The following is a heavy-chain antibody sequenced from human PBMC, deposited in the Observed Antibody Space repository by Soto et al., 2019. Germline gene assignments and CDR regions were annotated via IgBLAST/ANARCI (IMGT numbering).Heavy chain of an antibody. CDR3: ARGAAAVWFDP. Sequence: QVQLVQSGAEVKKPGASVKVSCKASGYAFSTYGISWVRQAPGQGLEWMGWISGYTGNRNYAQKFQDRFSMTTDTSTSTAYMELRSLRSDDTAVYFCARGAAAVWFDPWGQGTLVTVSS. V-gene: IGHV1-18*01. CDR2: ISGYTGNR. J-gene: IGHJ5*02. D-gene: IGHD6-13*01. CDR1: GYAFSTYG.